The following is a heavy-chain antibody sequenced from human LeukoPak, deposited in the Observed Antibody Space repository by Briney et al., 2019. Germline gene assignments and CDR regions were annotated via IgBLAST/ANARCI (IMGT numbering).Heavy chain of an antibody. D-gene: IGHD1-14*01. V-gene: IGHV1-18*01. Sequence: ASVKVSCKASGYTFTSYGISWVRQAPGQGLEWMGWISAYNGNTNDAQKLQGRVTMTTDTSTSTAYMQLRSLRSDDTAVYYCASNQLGDYYYYGMDVWGQGTTVTVSS. CDR2: ISAYNGNT. J-gene: IGHJ6*02. CDR3: ASNQLGDYYYYGMDV. CDR1: GYTFTSYG.